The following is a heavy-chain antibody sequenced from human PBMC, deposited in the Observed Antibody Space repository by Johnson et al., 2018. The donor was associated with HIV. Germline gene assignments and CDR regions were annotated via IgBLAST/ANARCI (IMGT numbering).Heavy chain of an antibody. CDR3: ARAGGVSHGAFDI. D-gene: IGHD3-16*01. CDR1: GFTFSSYA. J-gene: IGHJ3*02. CDR2: ISYDGSNK. V-gene: IGHV3-30-3*01. Sequence: QVQLVESGGGVVQPGRSLRLSCAASGFTFSSYAMHWVRQAPGKGLEWVAVISYDGSNKYYADSVKGRFTISRDNSKNTLYLQMNSLRAEDTAVYYCARAGGVSHGAFDIWGQGTMVTVSS.